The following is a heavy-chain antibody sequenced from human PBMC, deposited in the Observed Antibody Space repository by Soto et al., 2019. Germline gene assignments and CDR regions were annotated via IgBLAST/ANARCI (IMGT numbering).Heavy chain of an antibody. Sequence: QVLLVQSGAEVKKPGASVKVSCKASGYTFTSYAMHWVRQAPGQRLEWMGWINAGNGNTKYSQKFQGRVTITRDTSASTAYMELSSLRSEDTAVYYCARGQGYCSGGSCSGYYYMDVWGKGTTVTVSS. V-gene: IGHV1-3*01. J-gene: IGHJ6*03. CDR3: ARGQGYCSGGSCSGYYYMDV. CDR1: GYTFTSYA. D-gene: IGHD2-15*01. CDR2: INAGNGNT.